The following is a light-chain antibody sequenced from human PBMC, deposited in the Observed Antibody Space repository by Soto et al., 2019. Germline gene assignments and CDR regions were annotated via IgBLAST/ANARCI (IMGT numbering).Light chain of an antibody. J-gene: IGKJ1*01. CDR2: KAS. V-gene: IGKV1-5*03. Sequence: DIQMTQSPSTLSASVGDRVTITCRASQSISSWLAWYQQKPGKAPKLLIYKASSLESGVPSRFSGSLSGTEFTITISSLQPDDLATYYCQQYNSSPTFGQGTKVDIK. CDR3: QQYNSSPT. CDR1: QSISSW.